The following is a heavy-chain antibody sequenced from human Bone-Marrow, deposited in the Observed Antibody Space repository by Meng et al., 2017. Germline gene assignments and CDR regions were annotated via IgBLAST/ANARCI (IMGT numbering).Heavy chain of an antibody. CDR1: GFIFRNYA. CDR3: AKETSDSSAFYRYDI. D-gene: IGHD3-22*01. J-gene: IGHJ4*02. V-gene: IGHV3-30-3*01. CDR2: ISYDGSYK. Sequence: QVQLVESGVGVVQPGRSLRLSCAASGFIFRNYAMHWVRQAPGKGLEWVAVISYDGSYKNYADSVKGRFTISRDNSKNTLYLQMDSLRAEDTAVYYCAKETSDSSAFYRYDIWGQGSLVTVSS.